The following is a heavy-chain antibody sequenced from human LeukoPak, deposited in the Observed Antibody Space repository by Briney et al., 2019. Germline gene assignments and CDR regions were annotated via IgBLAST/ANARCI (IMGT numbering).Heavy chain of an antibody. V-gene: IGHV3-53*01. J-gene: IGHJ4*02. D-gene: IGHD3-22*01. CDR3: ARGLIYYDSRGHYLAERPYFDY. CDR2: IYKAGDP. Sequence: LGGSLRLSCAASGFTVITNYMTWVRQAPGKGLEWVSVIYKAGDPYNADSVKGRFSISRDNRKNMLYLQMNSLRAEDTAVYYCARGLIYYDSRGHYLAERPYFDYWGQGTLVTVSS. CDR1: GFTVITNY.